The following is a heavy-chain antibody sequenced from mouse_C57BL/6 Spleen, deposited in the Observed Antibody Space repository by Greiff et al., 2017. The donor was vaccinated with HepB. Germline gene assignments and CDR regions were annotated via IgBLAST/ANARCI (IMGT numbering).Heavy chain of an antibody. Sequence: VQLQQSGAELARPGASVKLSCKASGYTFTSYGISWVKQRTGQGLEWIGEIYPRSGNTYYNEKFKGKATLTADKSSSTEYMELRSLTSEDSAVYFCARYYYGSSPYYYAMDYWGQGTSVTVSS. CDR2: IYPRSGNT. CDR1: GYTFTSYG. J-gene: IGHJ4*01. D-gene: IGHD1-1*01. CDR3: ARYYYGSSPYYYAMDY. V-gene: IGHV1-81*01.